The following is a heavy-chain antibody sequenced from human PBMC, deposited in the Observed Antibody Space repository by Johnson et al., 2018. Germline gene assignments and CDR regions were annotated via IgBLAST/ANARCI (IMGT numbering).Heavy chain of an antibody. CDR3: ATDGGGYFDK. V-gene: IGHV3-23*03. J-gene: IGHJ4*02. Sequence: VQLQESGGGLVQPGGSXRLSCAASGFTFSSYAMSWVRQTPEKGLEWGSVIYSDGRPYYGASVKGRFTISKDNSKNTVFLQMKSLRVEDKALYYCATDGGGYFDKWGQGTLVTVSS. CDR1: GFTFSSYA. D-gene: IGHD1-26*01. CDR2: IYSDGRP.